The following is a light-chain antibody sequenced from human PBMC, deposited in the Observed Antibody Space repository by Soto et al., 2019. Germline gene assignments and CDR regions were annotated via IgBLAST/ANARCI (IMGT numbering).Light chain of an antibody. Sequence: SALTQPASVSRSTGQSITISCTGTSSNIGGYNYVSWYQQHPGKAPKLMIYDVGSRPSGVSNRFSGSKSANTASLTISGLQAEDEADYYGSSQDSSSTEVCRTGTQVTVL. V-gene: IGLV2-14*03. CDR1: SSNIGGYNY. CDR2: DVG. CDR3: SSQDSSSTEV. J-gene: IGLJ1*01.